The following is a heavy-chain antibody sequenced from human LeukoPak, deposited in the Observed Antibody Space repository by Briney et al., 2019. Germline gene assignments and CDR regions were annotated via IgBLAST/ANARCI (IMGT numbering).Heavy chain of an antibody. CDR3: ARGAGDGYNKGEYFQH. V-gene: IGHV3-23*01. D-gene: IGHD5-24*01. J-gene: IGHJ1*01. Sequence: GGSLRLSCAASGFTFSSSAMSWVRQVPGKGLEWVSGISASGGSTYYADSVRGRFTISRDNSKNTLYLQMNSLRAEDTAVYYCARGAGDGYNKGEYFQHWGQGTLVTVSS. CDR2: ISASGGST. CDR1: GFTFSSSA.